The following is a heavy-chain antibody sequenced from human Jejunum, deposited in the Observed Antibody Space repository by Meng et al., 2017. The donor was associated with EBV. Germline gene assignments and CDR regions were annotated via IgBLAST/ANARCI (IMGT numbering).Heavy chain of an antibody. J-gene: IGHJ4*02. Sequence: EVQRVESGGACVQPGGSLRLSCAASGFTFSTYWMHWVRQAPGKGLVWISRINENGRTTTYADSVKGRFTISRDNTKNTLYLQMNNLRAEDTAVYFCSRDLAGPYDDWGQGTLVTVSS. V-gene: IGHV3-74*01. CDR3: SRDLAGPYDD. CDR1: GFTFSTYW. CDR2: INENGRTT.